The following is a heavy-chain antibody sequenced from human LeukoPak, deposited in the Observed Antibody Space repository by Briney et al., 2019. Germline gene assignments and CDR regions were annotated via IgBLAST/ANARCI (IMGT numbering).Heavy chain of an antibody. J-gene: IGHJ4*02. CDR3: ARVGLGSGFDY. V-gene: IGHV3-64*01. D-gene: IGHD1-26*01. Sequence: GGSLRLSCAASGFTVSSYSMHWVRQAPGKGLDFVSAISANGRSTYYASSVNGRFTISRDNSKNTLYLQMGSLRAEDLAVYYCARVGLGSGFDYWGQGTLVTVSP. CDR1: GFTVSSYS. CDR2: ISANGRST.